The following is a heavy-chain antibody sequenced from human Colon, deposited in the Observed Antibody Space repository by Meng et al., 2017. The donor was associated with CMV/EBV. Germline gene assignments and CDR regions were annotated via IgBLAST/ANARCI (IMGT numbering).Heavy chain of an antibody. CDR1: GFTFSNFW. J-gene: IGHJ4*02. Sequence: GGSLRLSCAVSGFTFSNFWMHWVRQGPGQGLVWLSRINNDGSTTTYADSVTGRFTMSRDNAKNTVYLQMNRLSAEATGVYYCARAPPYSVSPPDYWGQGTLVTVSS. CDR2: INNDGSTT. V-gene: IGHV3-74*01. CDR3: ARAPPYSVSPPDY. D-gene: IGHD1-26*01.